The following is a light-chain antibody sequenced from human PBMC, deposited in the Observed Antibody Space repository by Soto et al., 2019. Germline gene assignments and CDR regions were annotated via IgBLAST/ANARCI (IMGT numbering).Light chain of an antibody. CDR3: QSYDSSLYV. CDR2: EVT. V-gene: IGLV2-14*01. J-gene: IGLJ1*01. Sequence: QSALTQPASVSGSPGQSITISCTGTSSDVGAYNFVSWYQHHPGRAPKLIIYEVTIRPSGVSNRFSGSKSGNTASLTISGLQAEDEADYYCQSYDSSLYVFGTGTKLTVL. CDR1: SSDVGAYNF.